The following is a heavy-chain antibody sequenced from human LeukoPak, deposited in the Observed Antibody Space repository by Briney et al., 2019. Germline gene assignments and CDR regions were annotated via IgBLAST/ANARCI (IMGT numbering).Heavy chain of an antibody. CDR1: GYTFTDYY. V-gene: IGHV1-2*02. CDR3: ARGHENTGYNYFDY. CDR2: INPNSGGT. J-gene: IGHJ4*02. Sequence: GASVKVSCKASGYTFTDYYIHWVRQAPGQGLERMGWINPNSGGTNYAQKFQGRVTMTRDTSIATTYMDLSSLISDDTAVYYCARGHENTGYNYFDYWGQGTLVTVSS. D-gene: IGHD3-9*01.